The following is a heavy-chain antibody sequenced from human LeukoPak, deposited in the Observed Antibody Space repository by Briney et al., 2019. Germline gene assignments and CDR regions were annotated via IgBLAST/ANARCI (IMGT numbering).Heavy chain of an antibody. CDR3: ARGRGWLRKPVDY. V-gene: IGHV1-24*01. J-gene: IGHJ4*02. CDR2: FDPEDGET. D-gene: IGHD5-12*01. Sequence: ASVKVSCKVSGYTLTELSMHWVRQAPGKGLEWMGGFDPEDGETIYAQKFQGRVTMTRNTSISTAYMELSSLRSEDTAVYYCARGRGWLRKPVDYWGQGTLVTVSS. CDR1: GYTLTELS.